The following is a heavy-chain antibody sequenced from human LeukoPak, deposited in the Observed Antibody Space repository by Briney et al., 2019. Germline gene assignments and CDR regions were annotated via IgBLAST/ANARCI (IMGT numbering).Heavy chain of an antibody. CDR1: GFTVSSKY. CDR3: ARGCSNTRCSGFDY. V-gene: IGHV3-53*01. D-gene: IGHD2-2*01. CDR2: IYSGGST. Sequence: GGSLRLSCAASGFTVSSKYMSWVRQAPGKGLEWVSVIYSGGSTYYADSVKGRFTISRDSSKSPLYLQMNSLSAEDTAVYYCARGCSNTRCSGFDYSGQGTLVTVSS. J-gene: IGHJ4*02.